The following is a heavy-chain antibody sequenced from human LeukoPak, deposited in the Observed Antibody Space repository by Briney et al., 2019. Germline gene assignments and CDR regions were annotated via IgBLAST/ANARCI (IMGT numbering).Heavy chain of an antibody. D-gene: IGHD2-2*01. J-gene: IGHJ4*02. V-gene: IGHV3-66*01. Sequence: GGSLRLSCAASGFTVSSEYMSWVRQAPGKGLEWVSIIYSGGTTYYADSVKGRFIISRDISKNTVYLQMNNLRDEDTALFYCARALPAASHTSFDYWGQGALVTVSS. CDR2: IYSGGTT. CDR1: GFTVSSEY. CDR3: ARALPAASHTSFDY.